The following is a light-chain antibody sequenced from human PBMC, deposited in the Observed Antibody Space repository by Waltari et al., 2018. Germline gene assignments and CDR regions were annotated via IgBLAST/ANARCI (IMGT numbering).Light chain of an antibody. CDR1: SSDVGGYDY. J-gene: IGLJ1*01. CDR2: DVN. Sequence: QSALTQPPSASGSPGQSVTISCPGTSSDVGGYDYVSWYQQHPGKAPKLMIYDVNKRPSGVPDRFSGSKSGNTASLTVSGLQAEDEADYFCNSYAGSKHYVFGTGTKVTVL. V-gene: IGLV2-8*01. CDR3: NSYAGSKHYV.